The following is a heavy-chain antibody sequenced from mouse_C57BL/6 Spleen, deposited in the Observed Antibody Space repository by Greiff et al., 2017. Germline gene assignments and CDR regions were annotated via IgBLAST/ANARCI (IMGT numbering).Heavy chain of an antibody. D-gene: IGHD3-2*02. J-gene: IGHJ2*01. V-gene: IGHV1-52*01. CDR1: GYTFTSYW. CDR2: IDPSDSET. CDR3: ARGAAQGYFDY. Sequence: QVQLQQPGAELVRPGSLVKLSCKASGYTFTSYWMHWVKQRPIQGLEWIGNIDPSDSETHYNQKFKDKATLTVDKSSSTAYMQLSSLTSEDSAVYYCARGAAQGYFDYWGQGTTLTVSS.